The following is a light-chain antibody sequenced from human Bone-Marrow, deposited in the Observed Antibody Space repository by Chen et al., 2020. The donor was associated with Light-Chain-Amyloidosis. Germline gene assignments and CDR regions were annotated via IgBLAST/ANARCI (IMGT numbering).Light chain of an antibody. V-gene: IGLV3-25*03. CDR3: QSADSSGTYEVI. Sequence: SYELTQPPSVSVSPGQTARITCSGDDLPTKYAYWYQQNPGQAPVLVIHRDTERPSGISERFSGSSSGTTATLTISGVQAEDEADYHCQSADSSGTYEVIVGGGTKLTVL. J-gene: IGLJ2*01. CDR2: RDT. CDR1: DLPTKY.